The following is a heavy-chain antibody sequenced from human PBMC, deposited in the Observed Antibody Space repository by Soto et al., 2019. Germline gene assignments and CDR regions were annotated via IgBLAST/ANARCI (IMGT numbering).Heavy chain of an antibody. CDR2: IYYSGST. CDR3: AKGQGPYYYDSSGPPTGAFDI. V-gene: IGHV4-31*03. J-gene: IGHJ3*02. D-gene: IGHD3-22*01. Sequence: TLSLTCTVSGGSISSGGYYWSWIRQHPGKGLEWIGYIYYSGSTYYNPSLKSRVTISVDTSKNQFSLKLSSVTAADTAVYDCAKGQGPYYYDSSGPPTGAFDIWGQGTMVTVSS. CDR1: GGSISSGGYY.